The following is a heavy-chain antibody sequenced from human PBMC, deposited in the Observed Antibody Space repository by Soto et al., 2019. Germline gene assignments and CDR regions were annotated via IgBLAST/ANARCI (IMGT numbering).Heavy chain of an antibody. V-gene: IGHV4-34*01. J-gene: IGHJ4*02. CDR1: GGALSGYY. D-gene: IGHD1-26*01. Sequence: PSXTLSLTCAVYGGALSGYYWSWVRQPPGKGLEWIGEINHSGSTNYNPSLKSRVTISVDTSKNQFSLKLSSVTAADTAVYYCARGSSGTAAMFDYWGQGTLVTVSS. CDR2: INHSGST. CDR3: ARGSSGTAAMFDY.